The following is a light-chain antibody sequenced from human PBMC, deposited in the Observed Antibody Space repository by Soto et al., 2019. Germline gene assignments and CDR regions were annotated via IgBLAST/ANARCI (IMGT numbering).Light chain of an antibody. V-gene: IGLV2-14*01. CDR3: SSYTSSSTGV. J-gene: IGLJ1*01. CDR2: EVS. CDR1: SSDVGGYNY. Sequence: QSALTQPASVSGSPGQSITISCTGTSSDVGGYNYVSWYQQHPGKAPKRMIYEVSNRPSGVSNRFSGSKSGNTASLTISGLQAEDEADYYCSSYTSSSTGVFGTGTKVTVL.